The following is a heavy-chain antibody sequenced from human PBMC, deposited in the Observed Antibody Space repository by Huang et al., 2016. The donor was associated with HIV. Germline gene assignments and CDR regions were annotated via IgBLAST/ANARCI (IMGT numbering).Heavy chain of an antibody. CDR3: SRALYYHGSGSYSDY. J-gene: IGHJ4*02. V-gene: IGHV4-30-4*08. CDR1: GDSIGSGGQY. CDR2: IYYRGGT. Sequence: QVQLQESGPGLVKPSQTLSLTCTVSGDSIGSGGQYWSWIRQPPGQGLEWIGFIYYRGGTYHNPSLKSRVTISVDTSKNQFSLKLSSVTAADTAVYFCSRALYYHGSGSYSDYWGRGTLVTVSS. D-gene: IGHD3-10*01.